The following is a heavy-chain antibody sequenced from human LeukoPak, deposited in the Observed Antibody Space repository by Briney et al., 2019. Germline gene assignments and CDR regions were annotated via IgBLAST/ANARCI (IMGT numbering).Heavy chain of an antibody. V-gene: IGHV3-15*01. J-gene: IGHJ4*02. CDR1: GFTFSNAW. Sequence: GGSLRLSCAASGFTFSNAWRTWVRQAPGKGLEWVGRIKSKRDGGTIDYAAPVKGRFTISRDDSKDTLYLQMNNLKIEDAAVYYCTTVGSAWNFDYWGQGTLVTVSS. D-gene: IGHD6-25*01. CDR3: TTVGSAWNFDY. CDR2: IKSKRDGGTI.